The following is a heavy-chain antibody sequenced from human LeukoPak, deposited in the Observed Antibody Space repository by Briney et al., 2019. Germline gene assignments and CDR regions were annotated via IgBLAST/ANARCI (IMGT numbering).Heavy chain of an antibody. CDR1: GYTFTGYY. CDR3: ARAEDSSGIDY. Sequence: ASVRVSCKASGYTFTGYYMHWVRQAPGQGLEWMGWINPNSGGTNYAQKFQGWVTMTRDTSISTAYMELSRLRSDDTAVYYCARAEDSSGIDYWGQGTLVTVSS. D-gene: IGHD3-22*01. J-gene: IGHJ4*02. CDR2: INPNSGGT. V-gene: IGHV1-2*04.